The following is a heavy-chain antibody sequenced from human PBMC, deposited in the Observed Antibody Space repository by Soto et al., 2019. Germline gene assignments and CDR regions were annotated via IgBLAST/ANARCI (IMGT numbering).Heavy chain of an antibody. Sequence: SETLSLTCTVSGGSISSYYWSWIRQPPGKGLEWIGYIYYSGSTNYNPSLKSRVTISVDTSKNQFSQKLSSVTAADTAVYYCARHGGGSYVLFYFDYWGQGTLVTVSS. V-gene: IGHV4-59*08. CDR3: ARHGGGSYVLFYFDY. CDR2: IYYSGST. D-gene: IGHD1-26*01. CDR1: GGSISSYY. J-gene: IGHJ4*02.